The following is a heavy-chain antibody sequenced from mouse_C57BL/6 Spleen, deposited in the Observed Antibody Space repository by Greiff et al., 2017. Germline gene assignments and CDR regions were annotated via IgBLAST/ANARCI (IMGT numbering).Heavy chain of an antibody. CDR3: TREGITTRGDY. J-gene: IGHJ4*01. V-gene: IGHV1-15*01. CDR1: GYTFTDYE. CDR2: IDPETGGT. D-gene: IGHD1-1*01. Sequence: QVQLQQSGAELVRPGASVTLSCKASGYTFTDYEMHWVKQTPVHGLEWIGAIDPETGGTAYNQKFKGKAILTADKSSSTAYMELRSLTSEDSAVYYCTREGITTRGDYWGQGTSVTVSS.